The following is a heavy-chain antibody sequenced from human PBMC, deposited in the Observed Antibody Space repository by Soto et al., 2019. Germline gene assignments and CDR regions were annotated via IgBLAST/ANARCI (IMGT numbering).Heavy chain of an antibody. CDR2: ISAYNGNT. Sequence: QVQLVQSGAEVKKPGASVKVSCKASGYTFTSYGISWVRQAPGQGLEWMGWISAYNGNTYYAQKLQGRVTLTTDTSPSTAYMELGSLRSDDTAVYYCAREGYRYSSSWYPTGNWGQGTLVTVSS. D-gene: IGHD6-13*01. V-gene: IGHV1-18*01. CDR1: GYTFTSYG. J-gene: IGHJ1*01. CDR3: AREGYRYSSSWYPTGN.